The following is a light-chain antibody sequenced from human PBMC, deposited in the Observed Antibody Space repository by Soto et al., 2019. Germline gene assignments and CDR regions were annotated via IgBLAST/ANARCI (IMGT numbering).Light chain of an antibody. CDR1: SSDVGGYNY. CDR2: EVS. Sequence: QSGMAQPASVSGSPGQSITICCTGSSSDVGGYNYVSWYQQHPGKAPQLMIYEVSNRPSGVSNRFSGSKSGNTASLTISGLQTEDEADYYCSSYTSTSSNFVFGGGTKVTVL. J-gene: IGLJ1*01. V-gene: IGLV2-14*01. CDR3: SSYTSTSSNFV.